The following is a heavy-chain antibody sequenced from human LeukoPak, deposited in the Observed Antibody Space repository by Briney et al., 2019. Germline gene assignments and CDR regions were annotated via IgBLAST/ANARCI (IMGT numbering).Heavy chain of an antibody. CDR2: IRYDGSNK. CDR3: AKVGWLVLGYFDY. J-gene: IGHJ4*02. Sequence: GGSLRLSCAASGFTFSSFAVHWVRQAPGKGLEWVAFIRYDGSNKYYADSVQGRFTISRDNSKNTLYLQMNSLRAEDTAVYYCAKVGWLVLGYFDYWGQGTLVTVSS. D-gene: IGHD6-19*01. CDR1: GFTFSSFA. V-gene: IGHV3-30*02.